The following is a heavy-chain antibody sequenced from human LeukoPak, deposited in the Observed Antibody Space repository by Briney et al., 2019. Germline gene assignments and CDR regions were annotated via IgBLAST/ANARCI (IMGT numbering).Heavy chain of an antibody. CDR2: IWYDGSNK. CDR1: GFTFSSYG. D-gene: IGHD3-9*01. V-gene: IGHV3-33*01. Sequence: GGSLRLSCAASGFTFSSYGMHWVRQAPGKGLEWVARIWYDGSNKHFADSVKGRFTISRDNSKNTLYLQMNSLRAEDTAVYYCARGVTYDILTGYDYWGQGTLVTVSS. CDR3: ARGVTYDILTGYDY. J-gene: IGHJ4*02.